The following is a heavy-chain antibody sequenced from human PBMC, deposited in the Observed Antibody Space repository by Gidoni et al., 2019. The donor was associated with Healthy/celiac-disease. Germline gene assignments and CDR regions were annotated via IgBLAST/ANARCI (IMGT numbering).Heavy chain of an antibody. CDR3: ASGGSEIYYYYMDV. CDR2: IIPIFGTA. D-gene: IGHD3-10*01. Sequence: QVQLVQSGAEVKEPGSSVKVYCKASGGTFSSYAISWVRQATGQGLEWMGGIIPIFGTANYAQKFQGRVTITADESTSTAYMELSSLRSEDTAVYYCASGGSEIYYYYMDVWGKGTTVTVSS. J-gene: IGHJ6*03. V-gene: IGHV1-69*01. CDR1: GGTFSSYA.